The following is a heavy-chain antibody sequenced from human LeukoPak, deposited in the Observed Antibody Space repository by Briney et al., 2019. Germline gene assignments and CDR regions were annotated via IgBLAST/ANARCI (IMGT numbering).Heavy chain of an antibody. CDR3: ARGEDYYDSSGYLTGDGY. J-gene: IGHJ4*01. Sequence: ASVKVSCKASGYTFTGYYMLWVRQAPGQGLEWMGRINPNSGGTNYAQKFQGRVTMTRDTSISTAYMELSRLRSDDTAVYYCARGEDYYDSSGYLTGDGYWGQEPWSPSPQ. D-gene: IGHD3-22*01. CDR1: GYTFTGYY. CDR2: INPNSGGT. V-gene: IGHV1-2*06.